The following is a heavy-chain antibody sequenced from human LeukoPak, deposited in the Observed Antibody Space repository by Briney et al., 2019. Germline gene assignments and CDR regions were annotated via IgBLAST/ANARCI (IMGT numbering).Heavy chain of an antibody. Sequence: QSGGSLRLSCGASGFTFDDYWMSWVRQAPGQGLEWVANINQDGSEKYYLDSATGRFTISRDNARNSLYLQVNSLRAEDTAVYYCARGGTSGYSSTRHFWGGNYYFDYWGQGSLVTVSS. J-gene: IGHJ4*02. CDR1: GFTFDDYW. CDR2: INQDGSEK. D-gene: IGHD2-2*01. V-gene: IGHV3-7*01. CDR3: ARGGTSGYSSTRHFWGGNYYFDY.